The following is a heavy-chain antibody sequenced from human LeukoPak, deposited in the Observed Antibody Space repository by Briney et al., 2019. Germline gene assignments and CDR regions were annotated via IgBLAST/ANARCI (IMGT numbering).Heavy chain of an antibody. Sequence: GGSLRLSCAASGFTFSSYGMHWVRQAPGKGLEWVAVIWYDGSNKYYADSVKGRFTISRDNSKNTLYLQMNSLRAEDTAVYYCARNMWTVTTSLYYYYYGMDVWGQGTTVTVSS. J-gene: IGHJ6*02. V-gene: IGHV3-33*01. CDR2: IWYDGSNK. CDR3: ARNMWTVTTSLYYYYYGMDV. D-gene: IGHD4-17*01. CDR1: GFTFSSYG.